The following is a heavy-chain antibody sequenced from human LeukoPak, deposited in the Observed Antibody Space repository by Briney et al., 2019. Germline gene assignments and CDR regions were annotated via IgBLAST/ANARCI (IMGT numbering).Heavy chain of an antibody. J-gene: IGHJ4*02. CDR1: GFTFSSYA. CDR2: IRDSGSST. D-gene: IGHD1-26*01. Sequence: PGRSLRLSCAASGFTFSSYAMSWVRQAPGKGLEWVSAIRDSGSSTHYADSVKGRFTTSRDNSKNTPFLQMNSLRAEDTAIYYCAKYGPQDSGSSHFDYWGQGALVTVSS. V-gene: IGHV3-23*01. CDR3: AKYGPQDSGSSHFDY.